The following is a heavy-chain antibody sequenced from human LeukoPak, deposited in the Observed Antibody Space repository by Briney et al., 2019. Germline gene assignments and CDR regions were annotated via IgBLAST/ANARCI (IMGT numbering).Heavy chain of an antibody. D-gene: IGHD2-15*01. Sequence: GGSLRLSCAASGLTSGIYAMSWVRQAPGKGLEWVSAFSGGGDSFYADSVRGRFSISADRSRNILYLLMNSLRVEDTAVYYCAKEVERHIDLRYWGQGIPVTVSS. CDR3: AKEVERHIDLRY. CDR2: FSGGGDS. CDR1: GLTSGIYA. V-gene: IGHV3-23*01. J-gene: IGHJ4*02.